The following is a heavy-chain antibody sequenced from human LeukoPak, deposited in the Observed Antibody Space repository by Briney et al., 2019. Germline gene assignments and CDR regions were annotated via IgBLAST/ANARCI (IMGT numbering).Heavy chain of an antibody. V-gene: IGHV1-18*01. Sequence: ASVKLSCKASGYTFTSYGISWVRQAPGQGLEWMGWISAYNGNTNYAQKLQGRVTMTTDTSTSTAYMELRSLRSDDTAVYYCARASVPDIVVVPAAISGYYYYGMDVWGQGTTVTVSS. CDR1: GYTFTSYG. CDR2: ISAYNGNT. D-gene: IGHD2-2*02. CDR3: ARASVPDIVVVPAAISGYYYYGMDV. J-gene: IGHJ6*02.